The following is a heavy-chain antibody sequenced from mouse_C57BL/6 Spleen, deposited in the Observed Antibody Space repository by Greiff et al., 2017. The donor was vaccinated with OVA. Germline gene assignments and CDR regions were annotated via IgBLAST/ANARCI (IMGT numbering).Heavy chain of an antibody. V-gene: IGHV1-52*01. J-gene: IGHJ3*01. Sequence: QVQLKQPGAELVRPGSSVKLSCKASGYTFTSYWMHWVKQRPIQGLEWIGNIDPSDSETHYNQQFTDKATLTVDKSSSTAYMQLSSLTSEDSAVDCSARLDGGHAWFAYWGQGTLVTVSA. CDR1: GYTFTSYW. D-gene: IGHD1-1*02. CDR3: ARLDGGHAWFAY. CDR2: IDPSDSET.